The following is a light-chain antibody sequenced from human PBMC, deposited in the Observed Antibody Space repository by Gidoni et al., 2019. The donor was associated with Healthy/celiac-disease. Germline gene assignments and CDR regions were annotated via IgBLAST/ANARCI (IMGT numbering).Light chain of an antibody. J-gene: IGKJ4*01. CDR3: QQSYSTPLT. CDR1: QSISSH. CDR2: AAS. Sequence: DIQITQYPSSLSASVGDRVTIACRASQSISSHLNWYQQKPGKAPQLLIYAASSLQSGVPSRFSGSGSGTDFTLTISSLQPEDFATYYWQQSYSTPLTFGRGTKVEIK. V-gene: IGKV1-39*01.